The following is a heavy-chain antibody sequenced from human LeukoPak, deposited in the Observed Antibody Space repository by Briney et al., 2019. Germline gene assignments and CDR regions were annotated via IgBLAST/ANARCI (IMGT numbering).Heavy chain of an antibody. CDR1: GFTFSSYW. CDR2: IKQDGSEK. J-gene: IGHJ6*02. V-gene: IGHV3-7*01. Sequence: GGFLRLSCAASGFTFSSYWMSWVRQAPGKGLEWVANIKQDGSEKYYVDSVKGRFTISRDNAKNSLYLQMSSLRAEDTAVYYCARDLVVPAAIRGYYYYGMDVWGQGTTVTVSS. D-gene: IGHD2-2*02. CDR3: ARDLVVPAAIRGYYYYGMDV.